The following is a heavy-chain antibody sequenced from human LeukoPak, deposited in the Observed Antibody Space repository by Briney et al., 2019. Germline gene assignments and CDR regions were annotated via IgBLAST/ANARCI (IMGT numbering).Heavy chain of an antibody. V-gene: IGHV4-59*01. Sequence: SETLSLTCTVSGGSFSSYYWTWIRQPPGKGLEWIGYIDHGGSTNYNPSLRSRVSISSDTSKIQFSLELTSVTAADTAVYYCARASVLLSADYWGQGILVIVSA. D-gene: IGHD3-10*01. CDR1: GGSFSSYY. CDR3: ARASVLLSADY. J-gene: IGHJ4*02. CDR2: IDHGGST.